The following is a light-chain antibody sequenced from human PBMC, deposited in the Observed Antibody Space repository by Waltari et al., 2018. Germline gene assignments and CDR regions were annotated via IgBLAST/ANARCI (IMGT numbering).Light chain of an antibody. J-gene: IGKJ3*01. CDR3: GKDIHLLGT. V-gene: IGKV2-30*01. Sequence: DAVLTQSPLSLPISPGQSASISCRSSQSLLSNNANTYFSWYQQMPGQPPRVLIYEVSNQDCGVPDRFSGSGEAKNFILKISRVEAEDGGVYYGGKDIHLLGTFGPGTKVEIK. CDR1: QSLLSNNANTY. CDR2: EVS.